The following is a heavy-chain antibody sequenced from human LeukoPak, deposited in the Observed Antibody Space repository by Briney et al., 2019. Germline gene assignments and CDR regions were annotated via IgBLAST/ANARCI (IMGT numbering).Heavy chain of an antibody. Sequence: ASVKVSCKASGYTFTDYYIHWVRQAPGQGLEWMGWINVNSGDTYYAQNFQDRVTMTRDTSITTAYMELSSLRSEDTAVYYCATAYCSSTSCYDGFDPWGQGTLVTVSS. D-gene: IGHD2-2*01. V-gene: IGHV1-2*02. J-gene: IGHJ5*02. CDR3: ATAYCSSTSCYDGFDP. CDR1: GYTFTDYY. CDR2: INVNSGDT.